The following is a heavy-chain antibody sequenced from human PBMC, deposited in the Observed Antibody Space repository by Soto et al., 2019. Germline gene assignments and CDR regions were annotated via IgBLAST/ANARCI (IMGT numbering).Heavy chain of an antibody. J-gene: IGHJ1*01. D-gene: IGHD6-13*01. CDR2: ISGGGGTT. Sequence: PGGSLRISFEASRFTFSSYAMIWVLQTPLNWLEWVSGISGGGGTTYYADSVKGRFTISRDNSKNTLYLQVNSLGAEDTAVYYCAKDQAAGGTISRYFQDWGQGTLVTVSS. CDR3: AKDQAAGGTISRYFQD. V-gene: IGHV3-23*01. CDR1: RFTFSSYA.